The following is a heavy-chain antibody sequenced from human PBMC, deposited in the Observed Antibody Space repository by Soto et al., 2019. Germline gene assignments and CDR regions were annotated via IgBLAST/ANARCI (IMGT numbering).Heavy chain of an antibody. CDR2: IIPIFDSI. J-gene: IGHJ6*02. CDR1: GGTFSSYA. CDR3: ARARVYYYHYGMDV. Sequence: QVQLVQSGAEVKKPGSSVKVSCKASGGTFSSYAITWVRQAPGQGLEWMGGIIPIFDSINYAQKFQGRVTITADEATSTAYMELSSLRSEDTAVYYCARARVYYYHYGMDVWGQGTTVTVSS. D-gene: IGHD6-6*01. V-gene: IGHV1-69*01.